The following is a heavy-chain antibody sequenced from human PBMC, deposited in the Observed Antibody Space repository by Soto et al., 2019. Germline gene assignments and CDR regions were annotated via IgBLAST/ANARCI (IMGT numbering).Heavy chain of an antibody. CDR3: AKDGSNNFDY. D-gene: IGHD1-26*01. CDR2: MSYDGSNE. CDR1: GFTFSHYA. J-gene: IGHJ4*02. Sequence: QVQLVESGGGVVQPGRSLRLSCAASGFTFSHYAMHWVRQAPGKGLEWVALMSYDGSNEYYADSVKGRFTISRDNSKNTLYLQMNSLRAEDTAVYYCAKDGSNNFDYWGERTLVTVSS. V-gene: IGHV3-30*18.